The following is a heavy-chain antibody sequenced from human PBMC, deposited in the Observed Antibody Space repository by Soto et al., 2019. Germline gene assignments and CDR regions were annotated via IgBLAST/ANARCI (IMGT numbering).Heavy chain of an antibody. J-gene: IGHJ4*02. CDR1: GFTFSSYG. CDR2: ISYDGSNK. V-gene: IGHV3-30*18. Sequence: GGSLRLSCAASGFTFSSYGMHWVRQAPGKGLEWVAVISYDGSNKYYADSVKGRFTISRDNSKNTLYLQMNSLRAEDTAVYYCANTPESYGDYLDYWGQGTLVTVSS. D-gene: IGHD4-17*01. CDR3: ANTPESYGDYLDY.